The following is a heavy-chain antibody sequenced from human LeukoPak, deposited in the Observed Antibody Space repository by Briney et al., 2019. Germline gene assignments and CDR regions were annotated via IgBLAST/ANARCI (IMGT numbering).Heavy chain of an antibody. CDR2: NYNSGST. D-gene: IGHD1-26*01. CDR3: ARRLRIEGGTRRGDALDM. V-gene: IGHV4-59*08. CDR1: GGSINTYY. Sequence: PSETLSLTCTVSGGSINTYYWTWIRQPPGKGLEWFASNYNSGSTNYNPSLKSRVTISTDTSKKQFSLRVSSMTAADTAVYYCARRLRIEGGTRRGDALDMWGQGTMVTVSS. J-gene: IGHJ3*02.